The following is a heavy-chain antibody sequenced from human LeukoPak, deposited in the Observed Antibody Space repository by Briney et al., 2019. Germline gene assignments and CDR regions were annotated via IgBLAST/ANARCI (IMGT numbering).Heavy chain of an antibody. Sequence: PGGSLRLSCAASAFTFSNYGMHWVRQAPGKGLEWVAVISYDGGNKYYADSVKGRFTISRDNSKNTLYLQMNSLRAEDTAVYYCARDLLAVAATGIGFDYWGQGTLVTVSS. CDR3: ARDLLAVAATGIGFDY. J-gene: IGHJ4*02. D-gene: IGHD6-19*01. CDR2: ISYDGGNK. CDR1: AFTFSNYG. V-gene: IGHV3-30*03.